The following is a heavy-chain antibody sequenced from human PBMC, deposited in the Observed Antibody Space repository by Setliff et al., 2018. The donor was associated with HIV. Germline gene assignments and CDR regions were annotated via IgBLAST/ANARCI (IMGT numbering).Heavy chain of an antibody. CDR1: GFTFSNSW. J-gene: IGHJ4*01. D-gene: IGHD3-22*01. CDR3: ASSRPPDDSSGYLDH. V-gene: IGHV3-7*03. CDR2: IKKDGSDK. Sequence: GGSLRLSCAASGFTFSNSWMTWVRQAPGKGLEWVANIKKDGSDKFYVDSVKGRFAISRDNVKNSLNLEMNSLRAEDTAIYYCASSRPPDDSSGYLDHWGQGTLVTVSS.